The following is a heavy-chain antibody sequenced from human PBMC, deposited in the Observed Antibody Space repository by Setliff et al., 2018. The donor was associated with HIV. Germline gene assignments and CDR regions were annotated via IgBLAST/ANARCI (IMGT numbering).Heavy chain of an antibody. J-gene: IGHJ4*02. CDR3: ARDQPQDYDSLTGYYTGRYFDY. V-gene: IGHV4-59*12. CDR1: GGSISSYY. CDR2: IYYSGST. Sequence: LSLTCTVSGGSISSYYWSWIRQPPGKGLEWIGYIYYSGSTNYNPSLKSRVSISVDTSKKQFSLKLTSVTAADTAVYYCARDQPQDYDSLTGYYTGRYFDYWGRGTLVTV. D-gene: IGHD3-9*01.